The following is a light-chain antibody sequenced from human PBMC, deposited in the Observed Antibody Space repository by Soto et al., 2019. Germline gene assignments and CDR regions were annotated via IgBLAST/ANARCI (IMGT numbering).Light chain of an antibody. J-gene: IGKJ1*01. V-gene: IGKV3-20*01. CDR2: GAS. Sequence: EIVLTQPPATLSLSPGQRATLSCRASQSVTSDYLAWYQQKPGQAPRLLIHGASSRATGIPDRFSGSGSGTDFTLTISRLEPEDFAVYYCQQYGRPFGQGTKVDIK. CDR1: QSVTSDY. CDR3: QQYGRP.